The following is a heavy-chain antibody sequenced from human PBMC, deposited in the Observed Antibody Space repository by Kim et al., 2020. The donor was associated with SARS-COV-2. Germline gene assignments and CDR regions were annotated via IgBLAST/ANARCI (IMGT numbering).Heavy chain of an antibody. CDR3: ARHRGYQLIFNFYYYYIDV. CDR1: GGSISSSSYY. J-gene: IGHJ6*03. Sequence: SETLSLTCTVSGGSISSSSYYWGWIRQPPGKGLEWIGIIYYSGSTYYNPSLKSRVTISVDTSKNQFSLKLSSVTAADTVVYYCARHRGYQLIFNFYYYYIDVWGKRTTVTVSS. V-gene: IGHV4-39*01. D-gene: IGHD2-2*01. CDR2: IYYSGST.